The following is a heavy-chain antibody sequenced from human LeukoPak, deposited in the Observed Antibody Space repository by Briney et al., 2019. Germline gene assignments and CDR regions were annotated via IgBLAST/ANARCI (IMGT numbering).Heavy chain of an antibody. CDR1: GYTFTGYY. J-gene: IGHJ5*02. D-gene: IGHD2-2*01. CDR2: INPNSGGT. CDR3: ASSSLSAVPAASWFDP. Sequence: ASVKVSCKASGYTFTGYYMHWVRQAPGQGLEWMGWINPNSGGTNYAQKFQGRVTMTRDTSISTAYMELSRLRSDDTAVYYCASSSLSAVPAASWFDPWGQGTLVTVSS. V-gene: IGHV1-2*02.